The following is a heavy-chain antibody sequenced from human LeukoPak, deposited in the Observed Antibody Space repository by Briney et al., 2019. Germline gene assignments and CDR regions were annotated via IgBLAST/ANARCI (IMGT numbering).Heavy chain of an antibody. D-gene: IGHD4/OR15-4a*01. CDR2: INTNNGNP. CDR3: GRDANLDF. V-gene: IGHV7-4-1*02. CDR1: GYIFSRYA. J-gene: IGHJ4*02. Sequence: GASVKVSCKASGYIFSRYAIHWVRQAPGQGLEWMGWINTNNGNPTYAQGFKGRLVFFLDTSANTAYLQISGLKTEDTAMYYCGRDANLDFWGQGTLVTVSS.